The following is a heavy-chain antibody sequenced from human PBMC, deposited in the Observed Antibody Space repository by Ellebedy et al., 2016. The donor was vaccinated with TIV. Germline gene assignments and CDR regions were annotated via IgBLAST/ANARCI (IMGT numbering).Heavy chain of an antibody. CDR2: ISNSGSTI. Sequence: GESLKISCAASGFTFSDYYMIWIRQAPGKGLEWVSYISNSGSTIYYADSVKGRFTISRDNTKNSLSLQMNRLRVEDPAVYYCARDARFIDQQHNWFDPWGQGTLVTVSS. V-gene: IGHV3-11*01. J-gene: IGHJ5*02. D-gene: IGHD2-2*01. CDR1: GFTFSDYY. CDR3: ARDARFIDQQHNWFDP.